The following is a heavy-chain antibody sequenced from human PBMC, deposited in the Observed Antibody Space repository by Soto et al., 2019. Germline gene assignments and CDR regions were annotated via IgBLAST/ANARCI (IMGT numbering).Heavy chain of an antibody. Sequence: QVQLVQSGAEVKKPGASVKVSCKASGYTFTNYGISWVRQAPGQGLEWMGLIIAYNVNTNDAQNLQGRFTMTTDTSTSTAYMELRSLRSDDTAVYYCARVGDCSSTSCRYYYYYGMDVWGQGTTVTVSS. CDR1: GYTFTNYG. CDR3: ARVGDCSSTSCRYYYYYGMDV. D-gene: IGHD2-2*01. V-gene: IGHV1-18*01. CDR2: IIAYNVNT. J-gene: IGHJ6*02.